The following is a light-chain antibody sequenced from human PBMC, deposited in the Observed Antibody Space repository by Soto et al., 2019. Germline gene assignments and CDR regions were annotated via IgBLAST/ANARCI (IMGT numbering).Light chain of an antibody. J-gene: IGKJ1*01. CDR3: QQYGTSPRGT. CDR2: GAS. CDR1: QGLSDRL. V-gene: IGKV3-20*01. Sequence: DIVLTQSPGTLSLSPGDRATLSCRASQGLSDRLLAWYQQKPGQAPRLLIYGASSRSTGIPDRFSGRGSGTDFTLTISRLEPEDFAMYYCQQYGTSPRGTFGQGTKVDIK.